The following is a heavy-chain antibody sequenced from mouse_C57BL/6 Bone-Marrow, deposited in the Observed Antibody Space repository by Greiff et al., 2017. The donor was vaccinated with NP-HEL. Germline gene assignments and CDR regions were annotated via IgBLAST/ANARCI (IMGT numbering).Heavy chain of an antibody. V-gene: IGHV6-3*01. Sequence: EVQLVESGGGLVQPGGSMKLSCVASGFTFSNYWMNWVRQSPEKGLEWVAQIRLKSDNYATHYAESVKGRFTISRDDSKSSVYLQMNNLRAEDTGIYYCTAYYSNYWYFDVWGTGTTVTVSS. CDR1: GFTFSNYW. D-gene: IGHD2-5*01. CDR2: IRLKSDNYAT. CDR3: TAYYSNYWYFDV. J-gene: IGHJ1*03.